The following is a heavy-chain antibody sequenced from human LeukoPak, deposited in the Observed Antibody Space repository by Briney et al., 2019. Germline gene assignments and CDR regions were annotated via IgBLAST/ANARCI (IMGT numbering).Heavy chain of an antibody. CDR2: INTNTGNP. D-gene: IGHD6-13*01. V-gene: IGHV7-4-1*02. J-gene: IGHJ4*02. CDR1: GYTFTSYA. Sequence: ASVKVSCTASGYTFTSYAMNWVRQAPGQGLEWMGWINTNTGNPTYAQGFTGRFVFSLDTSVSTAYLQISSLKAEDTAVYYCARDMENSSSWYDLDYWGQGTLVTVSS. CDR3: ARDMENSSSWYDLDY.